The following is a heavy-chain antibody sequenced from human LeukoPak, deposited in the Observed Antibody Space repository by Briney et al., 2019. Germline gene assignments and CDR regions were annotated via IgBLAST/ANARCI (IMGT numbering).Heavy chain of an antibody. D-gene: IGHD5-12*01. CDR2: ASGSGGST. J-gene: IGHJ4*02. CDR1: GFTFSTYA. Sequence: GGSLRLSCAASGFTFSTYALTWVRQAPGKGLEWVSTASGSGGSTYYTDTVKGRFTISRDNSKNTLYLQMNSLRAEDTAMYFCAKDQGGGLATINDYWGQGTLVTVSS. CDR3: AKDQGGGLATINDY. V-gene: IGHV3-23*01.